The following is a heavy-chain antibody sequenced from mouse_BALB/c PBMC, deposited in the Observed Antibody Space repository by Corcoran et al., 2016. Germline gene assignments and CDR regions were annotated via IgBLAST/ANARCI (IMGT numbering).Heavy chain of an antibody. J-gene: IGHJ1*01. CDR1: GFNIKDTY. Sequence: EVQLQQSGAELVKPGASVKLSCTASGFNIKDTYMHWVQQRPEQGLEWIGRLDPANGNTKYDTKFQGKATIPADTSSNTAYLQLSSLTSEDTAVYYCARWDWYFDVWGAGTTVAVSS. CDR3: ARWDWYFDV. CDR2: LDPANGNT. V-gene: IGHV14-3*02.